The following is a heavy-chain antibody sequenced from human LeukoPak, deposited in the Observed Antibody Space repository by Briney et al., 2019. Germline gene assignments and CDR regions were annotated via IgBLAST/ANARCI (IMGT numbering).Heavy chain of an antibody. CDR2: ISSSGGTI. J-gene: IGHJ4*02. Sequence: PGGSLRLSCAASGFTFSNYEMNWVRQAPGKGPEWVSYISSSGGTIYYADSVKGRFTISRDNAKNSLYLQMNSLRAEDTAVYYCASGLLLPDSIDYWGQGTLVTVSS. D-gene: IGHD2-15*01. V-gene: IGHV3-48*03. CDR1: GFTFSNYE. CDR3: ASGLLLPDSIDY.